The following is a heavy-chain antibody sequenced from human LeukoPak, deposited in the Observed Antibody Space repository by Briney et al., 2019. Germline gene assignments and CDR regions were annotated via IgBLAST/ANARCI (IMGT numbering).Heavy chain of an antibody. CDR1: GFTFSSYA. CDR2: ISYDGSNK. V-gene: IGHV3-30*04. D-gene: IGHD3-22*01. Sequence: GRSLRLSCAASGFTFSSYAMHWLRQAPGKGLEWVAVISYDGSNKYYADSVKGRFTISRDNSKNTLYLQMNSLRAEDTAVYYCARDPLDYYDSSGLDYWGQGTLVTVSS. J-gene: IGHJ4*02. CDR3: ARDPLDYYDSSGLDY.